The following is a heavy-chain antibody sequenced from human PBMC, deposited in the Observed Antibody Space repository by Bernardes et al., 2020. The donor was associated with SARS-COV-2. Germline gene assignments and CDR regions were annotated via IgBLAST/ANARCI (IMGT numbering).Heavy chain of an antibody. CDR3: VRGPSDGHGRFEY. Sequence: GGSLRLSRAASGFSFSSYWMHWVRQAPGKGLVWVSRISSDGSSTTYADSVKGRFTISRDNARNTLYLQMNSLRVEDTAVYFCVRGPSDGHGRFEYWGQGTLGTVSS. V-gene: IGHV3-74*01. J-gene: IGHJ4*02. CDR1: GFSFSSYW. CDR2: ISSDGSST.